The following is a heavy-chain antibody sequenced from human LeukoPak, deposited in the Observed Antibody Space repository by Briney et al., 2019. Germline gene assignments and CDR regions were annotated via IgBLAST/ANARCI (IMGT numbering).Heavy chain of an antibody. CDR3: ARNGMPGLGHDSGSYWDAFDI. CDR2: IYTSGST. D-gene: IGHD1-26*01. CDR1: GGSISSGSYY. V-gene: IGHV4-61*02. Sequence: SQTLSLTCTVSGGSISSGSYYWSWIRQPAGKGLEWIGRIYTSGSTNYNPSLRSRVTISVDTSKNQFSLKLTSVTAADRAVYYCARNGMPGLGHDSGSYWDAFDIWGQGTMVTVSS. J-gene: IGHJ3*02.